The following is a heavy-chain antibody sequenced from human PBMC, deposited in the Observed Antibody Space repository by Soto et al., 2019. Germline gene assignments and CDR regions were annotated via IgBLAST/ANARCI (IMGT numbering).Heavy chain of an antibody. CDR3: TTGIYYDILTGYHNVAY. CDR1: VFNLSHPW. Sequence: SGWSLRLSCLASVFNLSHPWMTWFRQAAGKGLEWVGRIKSKTDGGTADYAAPVKGRATISRDDSKNTVYLQMNSLKTEDTAVYYCTTGIYYDILTGYHNVAYWGQGALVTVS. J-gene: IGHJ4*02. D-gene: IGHD3-9*01. V-gene: IGHV3-15*01. CDR2: IKSKTDGGTA.